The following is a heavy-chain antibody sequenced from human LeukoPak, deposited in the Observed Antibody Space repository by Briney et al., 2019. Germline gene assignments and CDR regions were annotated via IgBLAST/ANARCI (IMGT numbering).Heavy chain of an antibody. V-gene: IGHV4-59*08. J-gene: IGHJ3*02. Sequence: SETLSLTCTVSGGSISSYYWSWIRQPPGKGLEWIGYIYYSGSTNYNPSLKSRVTISVDTSKNQFSLKLSSVTAADTAVYYCARHSFGIVSDAFGIWGQGTMVTVSS. D-gene: IGHD3-16*01. CDR1: GGSISSYY. CDR3: ARHSFGIVSDAFGI. CDR2: IYYSGST.